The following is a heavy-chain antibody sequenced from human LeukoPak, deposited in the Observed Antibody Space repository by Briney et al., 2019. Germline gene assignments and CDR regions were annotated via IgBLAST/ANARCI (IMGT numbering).Heavy chain of an antibody. V-gene: IGHV4-31*03. D-gene: IGHD3-16*02. CDR1: GGSISSGGYY. CDR3: ARDVRLSDYGMDV. Sequence: SETPSLTCTVSGGSISSGGYYWSWIRQHPGKGLEWIGYIYYSGSTYYNPSPKSRVTISVDTSKNQFSLKLSSVTAADTAVYYCARDVRLSDYGMDVWGQGTTVTVSS. J-gene: IGHJ6*02. CDR2: IYYSGST.